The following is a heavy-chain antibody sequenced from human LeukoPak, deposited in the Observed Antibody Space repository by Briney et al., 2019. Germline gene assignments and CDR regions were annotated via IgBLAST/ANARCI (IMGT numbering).Heavy chain of an antibody. V-gene: IGHV4-59*08. Sequence: SETLSLTCTVSGGSISGYYWNWMRQPPGKGLEWIGYFYYSGSTNYNPSLRGRITISLDTSKNQFSLQLNSVTPDDTAVYYCARSSGWVHFDYWGQGTLVSVSS. J-gene: IGHJ4*02. CDR2: FYYSGST. D-gene: IGHD6-19*01. CDR3: ARSSGWVHFDY. CDR1: GGSISGYY.